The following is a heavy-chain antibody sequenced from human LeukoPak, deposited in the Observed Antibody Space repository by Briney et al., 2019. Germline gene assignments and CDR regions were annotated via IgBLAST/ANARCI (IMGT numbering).Heavy chain of an antibody. J-gene: IGHJ5*02. D-gene: IGHD3-10*01. CDR3: ARESECYYGSGSYECRWFDP. CDR1: GGSISTSYY. CDR2: IYYSGST. V-gene: IGHV4-39*07. Sequence: SETLSLTCTVSGGSISTSYYWGWIRQPPGKGLEWIGSIYYSGSTYYNPSLKSRVTISLNTSKNQFSLKLSSVTAADTAVYYCARESECYYGSGSYECRWFDPWGLGTLVTVSS.